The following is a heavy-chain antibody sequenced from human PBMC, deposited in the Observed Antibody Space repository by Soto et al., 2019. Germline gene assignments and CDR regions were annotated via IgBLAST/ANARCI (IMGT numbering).Heavy chain of an antibody. CDR3: ARELGGYNYGHYYYYGMDV. J-gene: IGHJ6*02. CDR2: IIPIFGTA. CDR1: GGTFSSYA. D-gene: IGHD5-12*01. Sequence: SVKVSCKASGGTFSSYAISWVRQAPGQGLEWMGGIIPIFGTANYAQKFQGRVTITADESASTAYMELSSLRSEDTAVYYCARELGGYNYGHYYYYGMDVWGQGTTVTVSS. V-gene: IGHV1-69*13.